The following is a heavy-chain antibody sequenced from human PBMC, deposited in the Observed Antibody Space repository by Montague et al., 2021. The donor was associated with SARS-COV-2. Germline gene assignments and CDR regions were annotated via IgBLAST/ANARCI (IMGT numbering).Heavy chain of an antibody. D-gene: IGHD3-10*01. V-gene: IGHV4-34*01. CDR2: IKHSANT. CDR3: ASGIYPSGSYYNRYYYGLNI. CDR1: GGSLSGYY. Sequence: ETLSLTCAVYGGSLSGYYWSWIRQPPEKGLEWIGEIKHSANTKYNPSLKSPVTISIDTSKNQFSLKMTSVAAADTATYYCASGIYPSGSYYNRYYYGLNIWGPGTTVIVSS. J-gene: IGHJ6*02.